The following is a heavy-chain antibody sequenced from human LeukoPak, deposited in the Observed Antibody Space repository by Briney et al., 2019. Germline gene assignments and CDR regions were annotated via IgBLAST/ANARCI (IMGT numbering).Heavy chain of an antibody. Sequence: ASVTVSCTASGYTFTSYGISWVRQAPGQGLEWMGWISAYNGNTNYAQKLQGRVTMTTDTSTSTAYMELRSLRSDDTAVYYCARERSGQLIENDAFDIWGQGTMVTVSS. J-gene: IGHJ3*02. CDR1: GYTFTSYG. V-gene: IGHV1-18*01. D-gene: IGHD6-19*01. CDR3: ARERSGQLIENDAFDI. CDR2: ISAYNGNT.